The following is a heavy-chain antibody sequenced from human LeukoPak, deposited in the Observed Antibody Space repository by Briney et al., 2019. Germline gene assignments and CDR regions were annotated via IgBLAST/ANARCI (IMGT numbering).Heavy chain of an antibody. Sequence: PGVSLRLSCAASGFTFSSYWMHWVRHAPGKGLVWVSRINSDGSSTTYADSVKGRFTISRDNAKNTLYLQMNSLRAEDTAVYYCARVRGSYRDFDYWGQGTLVTASS. V-gene: IGHV3-74*01. CDR2: INSDGSST. D-gene: IGHD1-26*01. J-gene: IGHJ4*02. CDR1: GFTFSSYW. CDR3: ARVRGSYRDFDY.